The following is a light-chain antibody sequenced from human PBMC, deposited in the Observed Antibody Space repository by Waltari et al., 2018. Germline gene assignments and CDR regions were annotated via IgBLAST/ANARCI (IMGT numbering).Light chain of an antibody. J-gene: IGKJ4*01. CDR2: GAS. CDR3: QQYNDWPLT. CDR1: QSVSRD. V-gene: IGKV3-15*01. Sequence: EIVMTQSPATLSVSPGEGATLSCRASQSVSRDLACYQPKPGQAPRLLISGASTRATDIPGRFTGSGSGTDFTLTITSLQSGDVAVYYCQQYNDWPLTFGGGTKVEIK.